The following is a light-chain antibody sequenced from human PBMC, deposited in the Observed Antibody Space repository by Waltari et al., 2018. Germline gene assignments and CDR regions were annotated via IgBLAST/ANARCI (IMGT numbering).Light chain of an antibody. CDR2: CAS. J-gene: IGKJ2*01. CDR1: QRVSSNY. Sequence: DIVLTQSPGTLSLSPGEIATLSCRASQRVSSNYLAWYQQKPGQAPRLLIHCASSRATGIPDRCSGSGSGTDFTLTISRLEPEDFAVYYCQQYGSSPLTFGQGTKLEIK. V-gene: IGKV3-20*01. CDR3: QQYGSSPLT.